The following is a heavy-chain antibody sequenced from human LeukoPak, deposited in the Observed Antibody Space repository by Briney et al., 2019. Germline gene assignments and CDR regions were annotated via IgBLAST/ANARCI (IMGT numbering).Heavy chain of an antibody. CDR1: GFTFSSYA. J-gene: IGHJ4*02. CDR2: ISGSGGST. Sequence: GXXLRLSCAASGFTFSSYAMSWVRQAPGXXLEWVSAISGSGGSTYYADSVKGRFTISRDNSKNTLYLQMNSLRAEDTAVYYCAKEAYSSDIVVVPAAGDYWGQGTLVTVSS. D-gene: IGHD2-2*01. V-gene: IGHV3-23*01. CDR3: AKEAYSSDIVVVPAAGDY.